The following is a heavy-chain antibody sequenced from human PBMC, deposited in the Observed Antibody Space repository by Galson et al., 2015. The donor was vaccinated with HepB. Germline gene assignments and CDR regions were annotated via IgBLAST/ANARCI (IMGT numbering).Heavy chain of an antibody. J-gene: IGHJ4*02. D-gene: IGHD5-24*01. V-gene: IGHV3-21*01. CDR2: IRSSTSYI. CDR3: ARATGDGYNVFDY. Sequence: SLRHSCAASGFTFSSYSMNWVRQAPGKGLEWVSSIRSSTSYIYYADSVKGRFTISRDNAKNSLYLQMNSLRDEDTAVYYCARATGDGYNVFDYWGQGTLVTVSS. CDR1: GFTFSSYS.